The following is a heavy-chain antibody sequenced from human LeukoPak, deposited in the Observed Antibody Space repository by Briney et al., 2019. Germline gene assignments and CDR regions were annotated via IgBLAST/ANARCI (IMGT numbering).Heavy chain of an antibody. CDR2: ISYDGGNE. D-gene: IGHD2-2*01. V-gene: IGHV3-30*03. Sequence: QHWGSLRLSCAASGFTFSSYGMHWVRQAPGKGLEWVAVISYDGGNEEYADSVKDRFTISRDNSKNTLSLQMTSLRVEDTAVYYCARDSSLHDAFDIWGQGTMVTVSS. CDR1: GFTFSSYG. CDR3: ARDSSLHDAFDI. J-gene: IGHJ3*02.